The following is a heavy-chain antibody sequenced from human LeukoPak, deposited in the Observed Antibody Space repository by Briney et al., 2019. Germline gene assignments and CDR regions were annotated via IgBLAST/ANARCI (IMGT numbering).Heavy chain of an antibody. CDR3: TLGHDYGEYYYYYGMDV. CDR1: GFTFGYYA. J-gene: IGHJ6*02. D-gene: IGHD4-17*01. CDR2: IRSKAYGGTT. Sequence: GGSLRLSCTASGFTFGYYAMSWVRQAPGKGLEWVGFIRSKAYGGTTEYAASVKGRFTISRDDSKSIAYLQMNSLKTEDTDVYYCTLGHDYGEYYYYYGMDVWGQGTTVTVSS. V-gene: IGHV3-49*04.